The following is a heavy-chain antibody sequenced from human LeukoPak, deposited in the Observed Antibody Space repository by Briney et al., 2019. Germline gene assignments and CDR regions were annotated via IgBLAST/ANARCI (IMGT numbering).Heavy chain of an antibody. J-gene: IGHJ4*02. Sequence: GGSLRLSCAASGLTFINAWMTWVRQAPGKGLEWVGRIQSTTDGGTPDYATSVKGRFTISRDGSKNTLYLQMNSLKTEDTAVYYCTSGVGTLDYWGQGALVTVSS. CDR1: GLTFINAW. V-gene: IGHV3-15*01. CDR2: IQSTTDGGTP. CDR3: TSGVGTLDY. D-gene: IGHD1-14*01.